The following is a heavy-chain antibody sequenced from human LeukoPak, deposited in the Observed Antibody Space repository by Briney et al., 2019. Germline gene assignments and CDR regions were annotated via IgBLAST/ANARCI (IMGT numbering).Heavy chain of an antibody. V-gene: IGHV4-4*07. Sequence: SETLSLTCTVSGGSISSYYWSWIRQPAGKGLEWIGRIYTSGSTNYNPSLKSRVTMSVDTSKNQFSLKLSSVTAADTAVYFCARGMAAAYDYNWFDAWGQGTLVTVSS. CDR2: IYTSGST. CDR3: ARGMAAAYDYNWFDA. J-gene: IGHJ5*02. CDR1: GGSISSYY. D-gene: IGHD5-12*01.